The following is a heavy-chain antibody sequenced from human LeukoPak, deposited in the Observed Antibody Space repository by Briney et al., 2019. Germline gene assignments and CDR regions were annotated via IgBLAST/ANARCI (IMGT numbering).Heavy chain of an antibody. Sequence: ASVKVSCKASGYTFTDYYMHWVRQAPGQGLEWMGWINVNRGGTNYAQRFQGRVTMTRDTSITTAYMEWSRLESDDTAVYYCARRYCSSTSCYYFDYWGQGTLVTVSS. D-gene: IGHD2-2*01. CDR1: GYTFTDYY. J-gene: IGHJ4*02. V-gene: IGHV1-2*02. CDR3: ARRYCSSTSCYYFDY. CDR2: INVNRGGT.